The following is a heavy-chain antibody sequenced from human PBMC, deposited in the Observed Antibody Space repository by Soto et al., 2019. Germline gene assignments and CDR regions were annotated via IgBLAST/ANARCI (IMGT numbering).Heavy chain of an antibody. CDR3: GRVAIFGVVTLSNWFDP. Sequence: ASVKVSCKASGYTFTNYPIHWVRQAPGQGLEWMGWINVGNGNIKYSQKFQGRVTMTRDKSASTAYMELSSLRSEDTAVYYCGRVAIFGVVTLSNWFDPWGQGTLVTVSS. D-gene: IGHD3-3*01. CDR2: INVGNGNI. CDR1: GYTFTNYP. J-gene: IGHJ5*02. V-gene: IGHV1-3*01.